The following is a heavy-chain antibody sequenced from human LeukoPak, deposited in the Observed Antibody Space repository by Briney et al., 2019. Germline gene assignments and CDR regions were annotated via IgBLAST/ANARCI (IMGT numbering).Heavy chain of an antibody. V-gene: IGHV3-48*03. CDR2: SSCSGTSI. Sequence: PGGSLRLSCAASGFTFSSYEMNWVRQAPGKGLEWISYSSCSGTSIYYADSVKGRFTVSRDNTKNSLYLQMNSLRAEDTAVYYCARDSPITGSFYYYMDVWGKGTTVTVSS. CDR3: ARDSPITGSFYYYMDV. CDR1: GFTFSSYE. D-gene: IGHD1-20*01. J-gene: IGHJ6*03.